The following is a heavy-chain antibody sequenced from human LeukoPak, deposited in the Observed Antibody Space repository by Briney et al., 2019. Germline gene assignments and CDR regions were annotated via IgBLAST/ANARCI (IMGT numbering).Heavy chain of an antibody. V-gene: IGHV4-39*01. D-gene: IGHD6-13*01. CDR2: IYYSGST. CDR3: ARISVGAAGNNWCDP. Sequence: ASETLSLTCTVSGGSISSSSYYWGWIRQPPGKELEWIGSIYYSGSTYYNPSLKSRVTISVDTSKNQFSLKLSSVTAADTAVYYCARISVGAAGNNWCDPWGQGTLVTVSS. J-gene: IGHJ5*02. CDR1: GGSISSSSYY.